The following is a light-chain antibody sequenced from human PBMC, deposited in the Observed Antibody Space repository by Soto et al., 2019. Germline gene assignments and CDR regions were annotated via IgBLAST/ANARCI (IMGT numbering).Light chain of an antibody. Sequence: EIVLTHSPDTLSLSPWERATLSCRASRDAYNGYLAWYQQRPGQAPRLLIYGVFRRANGIPDRFSGSGFGTDFTLTISSLEPDDFGVYYCQQRANWPLTFGGGTKVDIK. CDR3: QQRANWPLT. J-gene: IGKJ4*01. CDR1: RDAYNGY. V-gene: IGKV3D-20*02. CDR2: GVF.